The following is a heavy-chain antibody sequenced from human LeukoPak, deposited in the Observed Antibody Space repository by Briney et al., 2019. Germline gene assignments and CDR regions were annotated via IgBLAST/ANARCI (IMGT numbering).Heavy chain of an antibody. CDR2: IYYSGST. Sequence: PSETLSLTCTVSGGSISSYYWSWIRQPPGKGLEWIGYIYYSGSTKYNPSLKIRVTISVDTSKNQFSLKLSSVTAADTAVYYCAGYYDYVWGSGWFDPWGQGTLVTVSS. CDR1: GGSISSYY. J-gene: IGHJ5*02. V-gene: IGHV4-59*01. CDR3: AGYYDYVWGSGWFDP. D-gene: IGHD3-16*01.